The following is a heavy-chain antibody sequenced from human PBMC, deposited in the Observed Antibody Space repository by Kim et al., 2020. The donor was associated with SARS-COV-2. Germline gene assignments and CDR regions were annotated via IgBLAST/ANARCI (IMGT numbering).Heavy chain of an antibody. V-gene: IGHV4-39*01. CDR3: ARHYGRSYYYDSSGYYQTFDY. D-gene: IGHD3-22*01. J-gene: IGHJ4*02. CDR2: IYYSGST. CDR1: GGSISSSSYY. Sequence: TLSLTCTVSGGSISSSSYYWGWIRQPPGKGLEWIGSIYYSGSTYYNPSLKSRVTISVDTSKNQFSLKLSSVTAADTAVYYCARHYGRSYYYDSSGYYQTFDYWGQGTLVTVSS.